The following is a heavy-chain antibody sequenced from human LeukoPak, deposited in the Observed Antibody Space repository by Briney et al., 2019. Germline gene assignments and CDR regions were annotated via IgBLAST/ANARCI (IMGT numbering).Heavy chain of an antibody. CDR2: IIPIFGTA. Sequence: SVKVSCKASGGTFSSYAISWVRQAPGQGLEWMGGIIPIFGTANYAQKFQGRVTITTDESTSTAYMELSSLRSEDTAVYYCARYVAADNWFDPWGQGTLVTVSS. CDR1: GGTFSSYA. CDR3: ARYVAADNWFDP. V-gene: IGHV1-69*05. J-gene: IGHJ5*02. D-gene: IGHD6-25*01.